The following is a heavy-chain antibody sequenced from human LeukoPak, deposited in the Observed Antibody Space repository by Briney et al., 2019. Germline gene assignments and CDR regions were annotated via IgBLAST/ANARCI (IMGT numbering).Heavy chain of an antibody. J-gene: IGHJ4*02. V-gene: IGHV5-51*01. CDR1: GYSLTSYW. CDR3: ARPLSGGDYAGFDY. Sequence: GESRKISCKGSGYSLTSYWIGWVRQMPGKGLEWMGIIYAGDSDTRYSPSFQGQVTISADKSISTADLQWSSLTASDTAMYYCARPLSGGDYAGFDYWGQGTLVTVSS. CDR2: IYAGDSDT. D-gene: IGHD4-17*01.